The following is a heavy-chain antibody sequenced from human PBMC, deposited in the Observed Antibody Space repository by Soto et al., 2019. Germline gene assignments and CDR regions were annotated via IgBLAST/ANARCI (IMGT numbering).Heavy chain of an antibody. V-gene: IGHV4-30-4*01. CDR3: AREDYYGSGSYDNRYYYYGMDV. J-gene: IGHJ6*02. Sequence: SETLSLTCTVSGGSISSGDYYWSWIRQPPGKGLEWIGYIYYSGSTYYKTSLKSRVTISVDTSKNQFSLKLSSVTAADTAVYYCAREDYYGSGSYDNRYYYYGMDVWGQGTTVTVSS. D-gene: IGHD3-10*01. CDR1: GGSISSGDYY. CDR2: IYYSGST.